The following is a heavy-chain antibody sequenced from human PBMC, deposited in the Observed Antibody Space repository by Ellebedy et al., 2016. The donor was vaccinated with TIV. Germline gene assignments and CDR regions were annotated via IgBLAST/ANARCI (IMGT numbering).Heavy chain of an antibody. V-gene: IGHV4-34*01. D-gene: IGHD6-19*01. Sequence: SETLSLXCAVYGGSFSGYYWSWIRQPPGKGLEWIGEINHSGSTNYNPSLKSRVTISVDTSKNQFSLKLSSVTAADTAVYYCARGRIRIAVAGTGWFDPWGQGTLVTVSS. CDR2: INHSGST. CDR1: GGSFSGYY. J-gene: IGHJ5*02. CDR3: ARGRIRIAVAGTGWFDP.